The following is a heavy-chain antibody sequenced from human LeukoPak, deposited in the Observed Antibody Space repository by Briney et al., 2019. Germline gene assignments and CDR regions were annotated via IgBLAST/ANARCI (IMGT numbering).Heavy chain of an antibody. CDR2: ISSSSYTI. CDR1: GFTFSSYA. V-gene: IGHV3-48*04. J-gene: IGHJ4*02. CDR3: ARSYSGSYYDD. D-gene: IGHD1-26*01. Sequence: PGGSLRLSCAASGFTFSSYAMNWVRQAPGKGLEWVSYISSSSYTIYYADSVRGRFTISRDNAKNSLYLQMNSLRAEDTAVYYCARSYSGSYYDDWGQGTLVTVSS.